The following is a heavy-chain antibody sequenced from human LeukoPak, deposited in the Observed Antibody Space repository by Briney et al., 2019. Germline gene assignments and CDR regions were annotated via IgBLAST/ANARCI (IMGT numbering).Heavy chain of an antibody. CDR3: AKEDKDYDFWSGYPTIDY. Sequence: GGSLRLSCAASGFTFSSYAMSWARQAPGKGLEWVSAISGSGGSTYYADSVKGRFTISRDNSKNTLYLQMNSLRAEDTAVYYCAKEDKDYDFWSGYPTIDYWGQGTLVTVSS. D-gene: IGHD3-3*01. CDR2: ISGSGGST. V-gene: IGHV3-23*01. CDR1: GFTFSSYA. J-gene: IGHJ4*02.